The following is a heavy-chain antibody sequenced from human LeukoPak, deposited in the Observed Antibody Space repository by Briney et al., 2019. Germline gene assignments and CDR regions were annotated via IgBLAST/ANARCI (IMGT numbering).Heavy chain of an antibody. CDR3: ARGRRNNYYDSSGWPEAVGDAFDI. CDR2: ISSSSYI. D-gene: IGHD3-22*01. CDR1: GSTFSSYS. Sequence: GGSLRLSCAASGSTFSSYSMNWVRQAPGKGLEWVSSISSSSYIYYADSVKGRFTISRDNAKNSLYLQMNSLRAEDTAVYYCARGRRNNYYDSSGWPEAVGDAFDIWGQGTMVTVSS. V-gene: IGHV3-21*01. J-gene: IGHJ3*02.